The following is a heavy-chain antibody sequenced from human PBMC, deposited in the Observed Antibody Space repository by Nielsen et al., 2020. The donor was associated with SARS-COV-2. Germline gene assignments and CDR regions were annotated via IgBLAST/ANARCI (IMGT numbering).Heavy chain of an antibody. CDR3: AKGEDIVVVPAPGAFDI. CDR1: GFTFSSYG. D-gene: IGHD2-2*01. V-gene: IGHV3-30*02. J-gene: IGHJ3*02. CDR2: IWYDGSNK. Sequence: GGSLRLSCAASGFTFSSYGMHWVRQAPGKGLEWVAVIWYDGSNKYYADSVKGRFTISRDNSKNTLYLQMNSLRAEDTAVYYCAKGEDIVVVPAPGAFDIWGQGTMVTVSS.